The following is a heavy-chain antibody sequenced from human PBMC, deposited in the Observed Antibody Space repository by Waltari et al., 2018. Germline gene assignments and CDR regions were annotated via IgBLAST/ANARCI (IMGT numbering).Heavy chain of an antibody. CDR1: GGSFSGYF. D-gene: IGHD3-10*01. CDR3: ARVGDYHGSGRFGLDV. J-gene: IGHJ6*02. Sequence: QVQLQQWGAGLLKPSETLSLTCAVYGGSFSGYFWSWIRQSPGKGLEWIGQINRDGSNKFNPSLKSRVAMSVDTIKSQISLMLSSVTAADAAVYYCARVGDYHGSGRFGLDVWGQGTRVTVSS. CDR2: INRDGSN. V-gene: IGHV4-34*01.